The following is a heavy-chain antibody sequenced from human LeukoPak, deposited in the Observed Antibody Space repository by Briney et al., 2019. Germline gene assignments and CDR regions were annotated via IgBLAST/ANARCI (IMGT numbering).Heavy chain of an antibody. CDR3: ATDQQLD. Sequence: ASVKVSCKVSGYTLTKLAINWVRQAPGKGLEWMGGFDPEDGETIYAQKFQGRVTMTEDTSTDTAYMELSSLRSEDTAVYYCATDQQLDWGQGTLVTVSS. J-gene: IGHJ4*02. V-gene: IGHV1-24*01. CDR2: FDPEDGET. D-gene: IGHD6-13*01. CDR1: GYTLTKLA.